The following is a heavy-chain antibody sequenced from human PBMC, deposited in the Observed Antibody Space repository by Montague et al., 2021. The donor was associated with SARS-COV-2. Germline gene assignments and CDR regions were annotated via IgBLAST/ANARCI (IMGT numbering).Heavy chain of an antibody. Sequence: SETLSLTCAVYSGSLSGYYWSWIRQAHGKGLERIGEINYSGDTYYNPSPTSRVTISMDTSESKFSLKMTSVTAADTAVYYCARLESSWWFFDYWGQGTLVAVSS. D-gene: IGHD2-8*02. J-gene: IGHJ4*02. V-gene: IGHV4-34*01. CDR2: INYSGDT. CDR3: ARLESSWWFFDY. CDR1: SGSLSGYY.